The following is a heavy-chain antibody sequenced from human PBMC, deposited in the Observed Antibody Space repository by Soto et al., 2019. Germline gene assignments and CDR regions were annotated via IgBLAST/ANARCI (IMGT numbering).Heavy chain of an antibody. D-gene: IGHD2-21*01. CDR2: ISGYNGNI. CDR3: AREVDLLPTPGGDY. V-gene: IGHV1-18*04. Sequence: QVVLVQSGPEVKKPGASVKLSCKASGYSFNSYGVAWVRQAPGQGLEWMGWISGYNGNIKYAEKVEERVTKTTYTSTRPAFPELESLGFDDTAVDFFAREVDLLPTPGGDYGGQGTLVTVSS. CDR1: GYSFNSYG. J-gene: IGHJ4*02.